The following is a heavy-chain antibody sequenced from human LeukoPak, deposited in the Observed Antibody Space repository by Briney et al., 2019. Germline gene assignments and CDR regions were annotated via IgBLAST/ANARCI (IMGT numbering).Heavy chain of an antibody. CDR3: ARERYYYDSSGYYKDY. J-gene: IGHJ4*02. D-gene: IGHD3-22*01. Sequence: GGSLRLSCAASGFTFSDYYMSWIRQAPGKGLEWVSYISSSGSTIYYADSVKGRFTISRDNAKNSLYLQMNSLRAEDTAVYYCARERYYYDSSGYYKDYWGQGTLVTVSS. V-gene: IGHV3-11*04. CDR1: GFTFSDYY. CDR2: ISSSGSTI.